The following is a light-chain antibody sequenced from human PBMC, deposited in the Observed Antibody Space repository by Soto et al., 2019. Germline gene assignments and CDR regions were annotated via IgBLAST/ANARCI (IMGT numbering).Light chain of an antibody. J-gene: IGKJ5*01. CDR1: QTVNSDY. V-gene: IGKV3-20*01. Sequence: EIVLTQSPGTLSLSPGERATLSCRASQTVNSDYLAWYQQKPGQAPRLLIYDASSRATGIPERFSGSGSGADFPLTISTLAPEDFAVYYCQQYATSFAFPFGQATRL. CDR2: DAS. CDR3: QQYATSFAFP.